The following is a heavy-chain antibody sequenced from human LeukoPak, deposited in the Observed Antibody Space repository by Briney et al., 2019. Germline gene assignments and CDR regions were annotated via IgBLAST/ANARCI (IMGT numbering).Heavy chain of an antibody. CDR1: GFTFSSYA. J-gene: IGHJ3*02. CDR3: ARGDCGGNSGDDAFDI. V-gene: IGHV3-64*01. D-gene: IGHD4-23*01. CDR2: ISSNGGST. Sequence: GGSLRLSCAASGFTFSSYAMHWVRQAPGKGLEYVSAISSNGGSTYYANSVKGRFTISRDNSKNTLYLQMGSLRAEDMAVYYCARGDCGGNSGDDAFDIWGQGTMVTVSS.